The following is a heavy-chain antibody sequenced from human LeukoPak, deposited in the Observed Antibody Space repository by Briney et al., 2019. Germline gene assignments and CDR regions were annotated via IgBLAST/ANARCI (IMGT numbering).Heavy chain of an antibody. CDR2: IKQDGTET. CDR3: ATYYGDS. V-gene: IGHV3-7*01. Sequence: GGSLRLSCTASGFTFSTYWMTWVRQAPGMGLQWVANIKQDGTETYYVDSVKGRFTVSRDNAKNTVYLQMNRLRAEATAVYYCATYYGDSWGRGTLVTVSS. J-gene: IGHJ4*02. CDR1: GFTFSTYW.